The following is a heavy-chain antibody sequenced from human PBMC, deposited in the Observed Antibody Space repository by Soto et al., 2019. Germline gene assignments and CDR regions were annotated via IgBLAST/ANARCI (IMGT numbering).Heavy chain of an antibody. Sequence: EVQLLESGGGLVQPGGSLRLSCAASGFTFSSYAMSWVRQAPGKGLEWVSAISGSGGSTYYADSVKGRFTISRDNSKNTLYLQTNSLRAEDTAVYYCAKDGSGYGDYAKYFDYWGQGTLVTVSS. CDR3: AKDGSGYGDYAKYFDY. V-gene: IGHV3-23*01. CDR2: ISGSGGST. CDR1: GFTFSSYA. J-gene: IGHJ4*02. D-gene: IGHD4-17*01.